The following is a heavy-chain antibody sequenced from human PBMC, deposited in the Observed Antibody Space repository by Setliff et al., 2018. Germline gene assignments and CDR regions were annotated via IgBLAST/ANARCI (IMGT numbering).Heavy chain of an antibody. CDR1: GGSINRNY. D-gene: IGHD3-22*01. Sequence: LSLTCSVSGGSINRNYWSWIRQPPRKGLEWIGYIHYSGNTNYNPSLKSRVTISFNTSKNQISLKLSSVTPADTALYYCARHHAQYYSDSSGYYYEDWYFDLWGRGTLVTVSS. J-gene: IGHJ2*01. CDR3: ARHHAQYYSDSSGYYYEDWYFDL. V-gene: IGHV4-59*01. CDR2: IHYSGNT.